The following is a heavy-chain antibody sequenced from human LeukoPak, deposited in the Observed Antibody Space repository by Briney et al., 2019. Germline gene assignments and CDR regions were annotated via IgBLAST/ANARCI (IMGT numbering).Heavy chain of an antibody. CDR3: ARIARGAMQFSSSSWLNWFDP. CDR1: GGSISSSSYY. J-gene: IGHJ5*02. D-gene: IGHD6-13*01. V-gene: IGHV4-39*01. Sequence: SETLSLTCTVSGGSISSSSYYWGWIRQPPGKGLEWIGSIYYSGSTYYNPSLKSRVTISVDTSKNQFSLKLSSVTAADTAVYYCARIARGAMQFSSSSWLNWFDPWGQGTPVTVSS. CDR2: IYYSGST.